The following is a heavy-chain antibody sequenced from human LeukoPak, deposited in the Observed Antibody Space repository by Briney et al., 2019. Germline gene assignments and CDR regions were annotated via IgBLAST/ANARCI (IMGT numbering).Heavy chain of an antibody. J-gene: IGHJ1*01. CDR3: ARARFSVYAEYIQH. Sequence: GGSLRLSCAASGFTFSSYSMNWVRQAPGKGLEWVSSISSSSSYIYYADSVKGRFTISRDNAKNSLYLQMNSLRAEDTAVYYCARARFSVYAEYIQHWGQGTLVTVSS. CDR2: ISSSSSYI. CDR1: GFTFSSYS. V-gene: IGHV3-21*01. D-gene: IGHD3-10*01.